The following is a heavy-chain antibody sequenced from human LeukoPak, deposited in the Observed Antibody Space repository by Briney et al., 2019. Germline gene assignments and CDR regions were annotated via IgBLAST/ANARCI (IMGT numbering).Heavy chain of an antibody. CDR1: GFTVSSNY. J-gene: IGHJ4*02. Sequence: GGSLRLSCAASGFTVSSNYMSWVRQAPGKGLEWVSVIYNTGSTYYAGSVKGRFTISRDNSKNTLYLQMNSLRAEDTAVYYCAKDTSGCFDYWGQGTLVTVSS. CDR3: AKDTSGCFDY. D-gene: IGHD5-12*01. V-gene: IGHV3-66*01. CDR2: IYNTGST.